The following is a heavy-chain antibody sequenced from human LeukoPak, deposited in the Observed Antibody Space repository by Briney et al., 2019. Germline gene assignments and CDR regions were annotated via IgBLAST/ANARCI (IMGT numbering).Heavy chain of an antibody. D-gene: IGHD3-3*01. Sequence: ASETLSLTCTVSGGSISSYYWSWVRQPPGKGLEWIGYIYYSGSTNYNPSLKSRVTISVDTSKNQFSLKLSSVTAADTAVYYCARATYDFWSGTRSYYFDYWGQGTLVTVSS. J-gene: IGHJ4*02. V-gene: IGHV4-59*01. CDR1: GGSISSYY. CDR3: ARATYDFWSGTRSYYFDY. CDR2: IYYSGST.